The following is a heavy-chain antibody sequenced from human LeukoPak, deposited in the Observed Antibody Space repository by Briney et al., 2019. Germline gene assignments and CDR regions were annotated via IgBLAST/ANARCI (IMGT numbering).Heavy chain of an antibody. CDR1: GGSISSYY. J-gene: IGHJ5*02. CDR3: AREYSSSWYSNWFDP. CDR2: IYYSGST. Sequence: PSETLSLTCTVSGGSISSYYWSWIRQPPGKGLEWTGYIYYSGSTNYNPSLKSRVTISVDTSKNQFSLKLSSVTAADTAVYYCAREYSSSWYSNWFDPWGQGTLVTVSS. D-gene: IGHD6-13*01. V-gene: IGHV4-59*01.